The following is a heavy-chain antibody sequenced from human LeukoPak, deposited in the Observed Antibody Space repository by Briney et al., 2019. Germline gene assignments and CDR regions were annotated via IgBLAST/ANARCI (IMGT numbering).Heavy chain of an antibody. Sequence: SETLSLTCAVYGGSFSGYYWSWIRQPPGKGLEWIGEINHSGSTNYNPSPKSRVTISVDTSKNQFSLKLSSVTAADTAVYYCAMPKRGYSYGYGLDYWGQGTLVTVSS. CDR1: GGSFSGYY. CDR3: AMPKRGYSYGYGLDY. J-gene: IGHJ4*02. CDR2: INHSGST. D-gene: IGHD5-18*01. V-gene: IGHV4-34*01.